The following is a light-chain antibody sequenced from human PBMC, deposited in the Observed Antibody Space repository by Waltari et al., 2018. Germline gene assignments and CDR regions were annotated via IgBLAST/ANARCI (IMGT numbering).Light chain of an antibody. CDR3: QQSDSIPLT. J-gene: IGKJ4*01. V-gene: IGKV1-39*01. Sequence: DIQMTQSPSSLSASVGDRVTITCRASQTIDRYLNGYQPKPGKAPTLLIYGISNLQSGVPSRFSGSGSRTDFTLTISSLQPEDLATYYCQQSDSIPLTFGGGTKVEIK. CDR2: GIS. CDR1: QTIDRY.